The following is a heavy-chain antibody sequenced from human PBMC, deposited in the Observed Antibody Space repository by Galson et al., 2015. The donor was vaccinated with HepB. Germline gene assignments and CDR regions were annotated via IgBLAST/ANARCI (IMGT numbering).Heavy chain of an antibody. CDR1: GFSFSGSA. CDR2: IRSKAKSYET. J-gene: IGHJ4*02. V-gene: IGHV3-73*01. Sequence: SLRLSCAAPGFSFSGSAMHWVRQASGKGLEWVGLIRSKAKSYETVYAASVKGRFTISRDDSKNTAYLQMNNLKSEDTAVYYCSWWHITMTSVLTAWGQGTLVTVSS. CDR3: SWWHITMTSVLTA. D-gene: IGHD4/OR15-4a*01.